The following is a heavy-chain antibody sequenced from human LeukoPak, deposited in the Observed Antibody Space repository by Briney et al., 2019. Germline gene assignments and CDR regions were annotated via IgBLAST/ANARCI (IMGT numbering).Heavy chain of an antibody. V-gene: IGHV1-69*13. CDR2: IIPIFGTA. Sequence: EASVKVSCKASGGTFNSYAVSWVRQAPGQGLEWMGGIIPIFGTANYAQKFQGRVTINADESTTTAYMELSSLRSEDTAVYYCARDCSSTSCYEHYYYGMDVWGQGTTVTVSS. CDR1: GGTFNSYA. D-gene: IGHD2-2*01. J-gene: IGHJ6*02. CDR3: ARDCSSTSCYEHYYYGMDV.